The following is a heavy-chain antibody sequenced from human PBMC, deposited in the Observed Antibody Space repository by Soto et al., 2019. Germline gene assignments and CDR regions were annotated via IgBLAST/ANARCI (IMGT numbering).Heavy chain of an antibody. CDR2: IIPILGIA. D-gene: IGHD2-15*01. CDR1: GYTFSSYG. CDR3: ARGPDIVVVVAAIAEYFQH. J-gene: IGHJ1*01. V-gene: IGHV1-69*10. Sequence: GASVKVSCKASGYTFSSYGISWVRQAPGQGLEWMGWIIPILGIANYAQKFQGRVTITADKSTSTAYMELSSLRSEDTAVYYCARGPDIVVVVAAIAEYFQHWGQGTLVTVSS.